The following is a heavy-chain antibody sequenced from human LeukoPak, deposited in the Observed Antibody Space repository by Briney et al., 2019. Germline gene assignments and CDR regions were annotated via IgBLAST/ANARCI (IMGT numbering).Heavy chain of an antibody. J-gene: IGHJ4*02. V-gene: IGHV4-34*01. D-gene: IGHD3-22*01. CDR1: GGSFSGYY. CDR3: ARHRPQYYYDSSGYYLDY. Sequence: PSETLSLTCAVYGGSFSGYYWSWIRQPPGKGLEWIGEINYSGSTNYNPSLKSRVAISVDTSKNQFSLKLSSVTAADTAVYYCARHRPQYYYDSSGYYLDYWGQGTLVTVSS. CDR2: INYSGST.